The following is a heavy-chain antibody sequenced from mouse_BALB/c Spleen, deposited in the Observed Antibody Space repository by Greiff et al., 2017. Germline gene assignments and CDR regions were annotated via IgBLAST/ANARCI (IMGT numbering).Heavy chain of an antibody. V-gene: IGHV1-15*01. CDR3: TREGHGNYPTWFAY. J-gene: IGHJ3*01. D-gene: IGHD2-1*01. Sequence: QVQLQQSGAELVRPGASVTLSCKASGYTFTDYEMHWVKQTPVHGLEWIGAIDPETGGTAYNQKFKGKATLTADKSSSTAYMELRSLTSEDSAVYYCTREGHGNYPTWFAYWGQGTLVTVSA. CDR1: GYTFTDYE. CDR2: IDPETGGT.